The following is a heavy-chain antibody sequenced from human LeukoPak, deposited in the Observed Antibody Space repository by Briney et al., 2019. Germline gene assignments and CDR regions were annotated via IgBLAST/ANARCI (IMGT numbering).Heavy chain of an antibody. D-gene: IGHD6-13*01. CDR2: ISSSGSTI. Sequence: GGSLRLSCAASGFTFSDYYVSWIRQAPGKGLEWVSYISSSGSTIYYADSVKGRFTISRDNAKNSLYLQMNSLRAEDTAVYCCARVLIPGIAAADPYFDYWGQGTLVTVSS. CDR1: GFTFSDYY. CDR3: ARVLIPGIAAADPYFDY. J-gene: IGHJ4*02. V-gene: IGHV3-11*04.